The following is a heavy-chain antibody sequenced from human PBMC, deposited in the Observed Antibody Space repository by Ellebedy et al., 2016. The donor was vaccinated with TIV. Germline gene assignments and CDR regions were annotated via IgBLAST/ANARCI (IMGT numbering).Heavy chain of an antibody. CDR2: IRSKAYGGTT. CDR1: GFTFGDYA. V-gene: IGHV3-49*04. CDR3: TRDLTTLAAAGTGTYYYTMDV. Sequence: GGSLRLXCTASGFTFGDYAMSWVRQAPGKGLEWVSFIRSKAYGGTTEYAASVKGRFTISRDDSKSIAYLQMNSLKAEDTAVYYCTRDLTTLAAAGTGTYYYTMDVWGQGTTVTVSS. D-gene: IGHD6-13*01. J-gene: IGHJ6*02.